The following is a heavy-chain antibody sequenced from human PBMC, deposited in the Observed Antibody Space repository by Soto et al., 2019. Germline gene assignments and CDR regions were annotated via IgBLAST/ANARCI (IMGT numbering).Heavy chain of an antibody. V-gene: IGHV4-31*03. CDR3: ASAAGTEKDAFDI. CDR2: IYYSGST. CDR1: GGSISGGGYY. D-gene: IGHD6-13*01. Sequence: SETLSLTCTVSGGSISGGGYYWSWIRQHPGKGLEWIGYIYYSGSTYYNPSLKSRVTISVDTSKNQFSLKLSSVTAADTAVYYCASAAGTEKDAFDIWGHGTMVTV. J-gene: IGHJ3*02.